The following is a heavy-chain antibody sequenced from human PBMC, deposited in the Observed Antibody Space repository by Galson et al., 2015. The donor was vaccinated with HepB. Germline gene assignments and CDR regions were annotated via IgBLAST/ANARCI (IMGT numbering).Heavy chain of an antibody. CDR2: IWYDGSNK. CDR3: ARPAVAGTSWFDP. J-gene: IGHJ5*02. V-gene: IGHV3-33*01. D-gene: IGHD6-19*01. Sequence: SLRLSCAASGFTFSSYGMHWVRQAPGKGLEWVAVIWYDGSNKYYADSVKGRFTISRDDSKNTLYLQMNSLRAEDTAVYYCARPAVAGTSWFDPWGQGTLVTVSS. CDR1: GFTFSSYG.